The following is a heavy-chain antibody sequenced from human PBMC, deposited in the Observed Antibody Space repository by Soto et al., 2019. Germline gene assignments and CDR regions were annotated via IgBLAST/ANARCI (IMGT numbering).Heavy chain of an antibody. J-gene: IGHJ4*02. V-gene: IGHV1-2*02. CDR2: INPNSGGT. D-gene: IGHD3-22*01. CDR3: AEYYDSRGYFRY. CDR1: GYTFTGYY. Sequence: ASVKVSCKASGYTFTGYYMHWVRQAPGQGLEWMGWINPNSGGTNYAQKFQGRVTMTRDTSISTAYMELSRLRSDDTAVYYCAEYYDSRGYFRYWGQGTLVTVSS.